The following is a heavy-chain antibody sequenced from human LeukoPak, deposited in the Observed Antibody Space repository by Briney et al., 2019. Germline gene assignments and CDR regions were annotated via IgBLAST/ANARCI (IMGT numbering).Heavy chain of an antibody. Sequence: SETLSLTCTVSGNSFGDYYWSWIRQPAGKGLEWIGRTYTSGSTTYNPSLKSRVTMSVDTSKSQFSLNLMSVTAADTAVYYCARGHSIEPYYYYYYMDVWGKGTTVTVSS. D-gene: IGHD4-11*01. V-gene: IGHV4-4*07. J-gene: IGHJ6*03. CDR3: ARGHSIEPYYYYYYMDV. CDR1: GNSFGDYY. CDR2: TYTSGST.